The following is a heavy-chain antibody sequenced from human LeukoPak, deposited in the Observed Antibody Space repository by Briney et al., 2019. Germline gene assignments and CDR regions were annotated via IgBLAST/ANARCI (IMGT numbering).Heavy chain of an antibody. V-gene: IGHV3-49*04. J-gene: IGHJ4*02. CDR1: GFTFGVYA. Sequence: PGGSLRLSCTGSGFTFGVYAMTWVRQAPGKGLEWVGFIRSKTYGGTPEYAASVKGRFNISRDDSKSIAYLQMNSLKIEDTAVYYCARDQTPYYWGQGTLVTVSP. CDR3: ARDQTPYY. CDR2: IRSKTYGGTP.